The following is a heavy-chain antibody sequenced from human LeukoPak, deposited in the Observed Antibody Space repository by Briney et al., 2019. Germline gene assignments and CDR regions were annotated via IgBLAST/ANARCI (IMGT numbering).Heavy chain of an antibody. CDR3: ANGDSRAVRGVIIP. Sequence: GGSLRHSCAASGFTFSSYAMSWVRQAPGKGVEWVSAISGSGGTTYYADSVKGGFTISREKNKKTLYMQKNSLRAEDTAVYYCANGDSRAVRGVIIPWGQGTLVTVSS. D-gene: IGHD3-10*01. CDR1: GFTFSSYA. CDR2: ISGSGGTT. V-gene: IGHV3-23*01. J-gene: IGHJ5*02.